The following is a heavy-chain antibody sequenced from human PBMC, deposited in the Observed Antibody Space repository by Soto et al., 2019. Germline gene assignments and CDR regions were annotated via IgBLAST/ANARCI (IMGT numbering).Heavy chain of an antibody. Sequence: PSETLSLTCTVSGGSMSSNYWTWIRQSPGKGLEWIGYIYYTGSTKYNPSLQSRVTISLDTSKNQFSLRLTSVTSADTAVYYCARDLKREGAVWGQGTTVT. CDR1: GGSMSSNY. CDR2: IYYTGST. V-gene: IGHV4-59*01. J-gene: IGHJ6*02. CDR3: ARDLKREGAV.